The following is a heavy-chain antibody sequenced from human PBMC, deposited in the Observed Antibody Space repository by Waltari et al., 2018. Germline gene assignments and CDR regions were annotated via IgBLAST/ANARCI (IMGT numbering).Heavy chain of an antibody. Sequence: QVQLVQSGAEVKKPGASVKVSCKAPGYTFTSSDINWVRQATGKGLEWMGWMNTNSGNTGNEQKLQVRVSITRKTAISTAYMELSRMRSEDTDVYDCARGRDPASHDYWGQGTLVTVSS. V-gene: IGHV1-8*03. CDR3: ARGRDPASHDY. CDR1: GYTFTSSD. CDR2: MNTNSGNT. J-gene: IGHJ4*02. D-gene: IGHD2-2*01.